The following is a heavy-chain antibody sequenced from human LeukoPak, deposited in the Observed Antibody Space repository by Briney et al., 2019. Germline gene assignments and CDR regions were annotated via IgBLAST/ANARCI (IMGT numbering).Heavy chain of an antibody. CDR1: GGSISSGGYY. V-gene: IGHV4-31*03. J-gene: IGHJ4*02. CDR3: ARGVAARLFDY. CDR2: IYYSGST. D-gene: IGHD6-6*01. Sequence: PSETLSLTCTVSGGSISSGGYYWSWIRQHPGKGLEWIGYIYYSGSTYYNPSLKSRVTISVDTSKNQFSLKLSSVTAADTAVYYCARGVAARLFDYWGQGTLVTVSS.